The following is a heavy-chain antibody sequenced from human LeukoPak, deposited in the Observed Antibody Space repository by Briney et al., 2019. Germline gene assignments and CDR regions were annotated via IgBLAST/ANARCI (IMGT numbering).Heavy chain of an antibody. D-gene: IGHD3-10*01. CDR1: GFTFSSYA. CDR2: ISYDGSNK. J-gene: IGHJ6*04. V-gene: IGHV3-30*04. CDR3: ARVRLLWFGELPDA. Sequence: GGSLRLSCAASGFTFSSYAMHWVRQAPGKGLEWEAVISYDGSNKYYADSVKGRFTISRDNSKNTRYLQMNSLRAEDTAVYYCARVRLLWFGELPDAWGKGTSATASS.